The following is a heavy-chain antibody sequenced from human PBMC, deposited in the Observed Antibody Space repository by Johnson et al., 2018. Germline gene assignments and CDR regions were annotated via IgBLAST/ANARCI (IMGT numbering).Heavy chain of an antibody. CDR2: IIPIVGIT. D-gene: IGHD4-11*01. V-gene: IGHV1-69*02. CDR1: GGSSSSYT. J-gene: IGHJ6*03. CDR3: ARVPVDYSYYEGIRYYYYMDV. Sequence: QVQLVQSGAEVKKPGSSVKVSCKASGGSSSSYTISWVRQAPGQGLEWMGRIIPIVGITNYAQKFQGRVTISADKSTRTAYMELSSLRSEDTAVYYCARVPVDYSYYEGIRYYYYMDVWGKGTTVTVSS.